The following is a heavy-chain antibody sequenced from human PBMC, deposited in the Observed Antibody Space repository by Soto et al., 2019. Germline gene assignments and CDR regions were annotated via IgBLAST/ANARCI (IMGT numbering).Heavy chain of an antibody. CDR1: GGSISSGGYY. CDR2: IYYSGST. Sequence: QVQLQESGPGLVKPSQTLSLTCTVSGGSISSGGYYWSWIRQHPGKGLEWIGYIYYSGSTYYNPSIQSGVTISVDTSKNQSSLKLSSVTAADTAVYYCARAPIVLMVYAIPGYYYYYMDVWGKGTTVTVSS. D-gene: IGHD2-8*01. V-gene: IGHV4-31*03. CDR3: ARAPIVLMVYAIPGYYYYYMDV. J-gene: IGHJ6*03.